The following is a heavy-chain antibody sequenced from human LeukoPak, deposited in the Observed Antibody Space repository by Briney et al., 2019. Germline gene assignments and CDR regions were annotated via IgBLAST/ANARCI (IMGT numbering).Heavy chain of an antibody. J-gene: IGHJ4*02. D-gene: IGHD1-7*01. CDR1: QYTFTDYA. CDR3: ARGGITGTFDY. CDR2: INAGNGNT. Sequence: GASVKVSCKASQYTFTDYAVHWVRQAPGQRLEWMGWINAGNGNTKYSQKFQGRVTITRDTSASTAYMELSSLRSEDTAVYYCARGGITGTFDYWGQGTLVTVSS. V-gene: IGHV1-3*01.